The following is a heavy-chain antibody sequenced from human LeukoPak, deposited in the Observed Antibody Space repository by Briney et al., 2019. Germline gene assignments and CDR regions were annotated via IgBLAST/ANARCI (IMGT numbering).Heavy chain of an antibody. CDR1: GFTFSSYE. CDR3: ARGNVYGDYVDY. J-gene: IGHJ4*02. CDR2: ISSSGSTI. Sequence: GGSLRHSCAASGFTFSSYEMNWVRQAPGKGLEWVSYISSSGSTIYYADSVKGRFTISRDNAKNSLYLQMNSLRAEDTAVYYCARGNVYGDYVDYWGQGTLVTVSS. D-gene: IGHD4-17*01. V-gene: IGHV3-48*03.